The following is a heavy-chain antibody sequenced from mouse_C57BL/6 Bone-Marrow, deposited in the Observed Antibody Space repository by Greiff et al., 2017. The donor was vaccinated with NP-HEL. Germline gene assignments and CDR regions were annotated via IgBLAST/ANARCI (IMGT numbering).Heavy chain of an antibody. CDR3: ARGYYYSFAY. J-gene: IGHJ3*01. CDR1: GFTFSDYG. D-gene: IGHD1-1*01. Sequence: EVHLVESGGGLVKPGGSLKLSCAASGFTFSDYGMHWVRRAPEKGLEWVAYISSGSSTIYYADTVKGRFTISRDNAKNTLFLQMTSLRSEDTAMYYCARGYYYSFAYWGQGTLVTVSA. V-gene: IGHV5-17*01. CDR2: ISSGSSTI.